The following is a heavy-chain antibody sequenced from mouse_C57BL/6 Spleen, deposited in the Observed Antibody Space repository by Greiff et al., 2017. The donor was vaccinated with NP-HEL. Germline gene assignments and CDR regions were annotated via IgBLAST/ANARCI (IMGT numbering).Heavy chain of an antibody. Sequence: VQLQQSGAELVKPGASVKISCKASGYAFSSYWMNWVKQRPGKGLEWIGQIYPGDGDTNYNGKFKGKATLTADKSSSTAYMQLSSLTSEDSAVYFCARASNYDGSSLDYWGQGTTLTVSS. D-gene: IGHD1-1*01. V-gene: IGHV1-80*01. CDR1: GYAFSSYW. J-gene: IGHJ2*01. CDR3: ARASNYDGSSLDY. CDR2: IYPGDGDT.